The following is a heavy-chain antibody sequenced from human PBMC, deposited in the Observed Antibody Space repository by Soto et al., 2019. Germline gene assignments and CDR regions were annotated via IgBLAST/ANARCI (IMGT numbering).Heavy chain of an antibody. CDR1: GGSISSCGYS. D-gene: IGHD6-13*01. CDR2: VSYFGTT. Sequence: SETLSLTCAVSGGSISSCGYSWNWIRQPPGKGLEWIGYVSYFGTTNYNPSLQSRLTISLDTSKTHFSLNLSSVTAADTAVYYCARGVAAAGKRVNWFDRWGQGTPVTVSS. CDR3: ARGVAAAGKRVNWFDR. V-gene: IGHV4-61*03. J-gene: IGHJ5*02.